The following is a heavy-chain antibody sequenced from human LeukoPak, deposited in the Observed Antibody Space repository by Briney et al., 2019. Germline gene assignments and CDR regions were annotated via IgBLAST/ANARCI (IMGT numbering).Heavy chain of an antibody. CDR1: GVTVSSNY. Sequence: GGSLRLSCAASGVTVSSNYMSWVRQAPGKGLEWVSVIYSGGSTYYADSVKGRFTISRDNSKNTLYLQMNSLRAEDTAVYYCARCTAMVYDYWGHGTLVTVSS. CDR2: IYSGGST. J-gene: IGHJ4*01. CDR3: ARCTAMVYDY. V-gene: IGHV3-53*01. D-gene: IGHD5-18*01.